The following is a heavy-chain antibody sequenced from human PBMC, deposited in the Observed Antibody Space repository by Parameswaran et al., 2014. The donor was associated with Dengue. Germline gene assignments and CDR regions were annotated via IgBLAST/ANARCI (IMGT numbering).Heavy chain of an antibody. CDR3: ARDRVTGMTTRTRNGMDV. Sequence: VRQAPGQGLEWMGIINPSGGSTSYAQKFQGRVTMTRDTSTSTVYMELSSLRSEDTAVYYCARDRVTGMTTRTRNGMDVWGQGTTVTVSS. D-gene: IGHD4-11*01. V-gene: IGHV1-46*01. CDR2: INPSGGST. J-gene: IGHJ6*02.